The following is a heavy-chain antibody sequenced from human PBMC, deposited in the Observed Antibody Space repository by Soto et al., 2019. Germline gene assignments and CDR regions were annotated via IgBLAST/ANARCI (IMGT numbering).Heavy chain of an antibody. D-gene: IGHD6-19*01. CDR2: INVYNGNT. V-gene: IGHV1-18*04. J-gene: IGHJ4*01. CDR3: PIIRSPSSRWCYDY. CDR1: GYTLTSNS. Sequence: GSSGKVSCKASGYTLTSNSSALVRQAPGQGREGMGWINVYNGNTKYAQPVQGRVTVTTDTSTSTAYMDGRSLRSDDTAVYYCPIIRSPSSRWCYDYRG.